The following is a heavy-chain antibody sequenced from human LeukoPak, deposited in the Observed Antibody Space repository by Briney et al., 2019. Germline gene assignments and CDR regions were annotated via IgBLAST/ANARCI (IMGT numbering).Heavy chain of an antibody. CDR3: ATGSRSSGRYYFDY. D-gene: IGHD6-19*01. CDR1: GFTFSSHW. CDR2: IKQDGSEK. V-gene: IGHV3-7*01. Sequence: GSLRLPCAASGFTFSSHWMSWVRQAPGKGLEWVANIKQDGSEKYYVDSVKGRFTISGDNAKNSLYLQMNSLRAEDTAVYYCATGSRSSGRYYFDYWGQGTLVTVSS. J-gene: IGHJ4*02.